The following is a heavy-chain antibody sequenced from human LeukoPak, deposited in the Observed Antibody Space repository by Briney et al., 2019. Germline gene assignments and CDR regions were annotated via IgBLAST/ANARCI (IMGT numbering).Heavy chain of an antibody. V-gene: IGHV3-30-3*01. J-gene: IGHJ3*02. D-gene: IGHD1-20*01. CDR3: ARGGYNWNQDDAFDI. Sequence: GGSLRLSCAASGFTFSSYAMHWVRQAPGKGLEWVAVISYDGSNKYYADSVKGRFTISRDNSKNTLYLQMNSLRAEDTAVYYCARGGYNWNQDDAFDIWGQGTMVTVSS. CDR2: ISYDGSNK. CDR1: GFTFSSYA.